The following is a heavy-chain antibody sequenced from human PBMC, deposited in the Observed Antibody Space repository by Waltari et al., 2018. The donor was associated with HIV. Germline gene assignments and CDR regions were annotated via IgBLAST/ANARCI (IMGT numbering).Heavy chain of an antibody. CDR2: LYGDGTT. CDR1: GTLVSDNY. Sequence: EVKLVQSGGGVVSPEESLRLSCAVSGTLVSDNYMSWIRQAPGKGLEWVAVLYGDGTTYYADSVKGRFVVSRDKAKNMFFLQMDYPRGADSANYVCVRGIRYYAPWGQGVLVSVS. V-gene: IGHV3-53*02. J-gene: IGHJ5*02. CDR3: VRGIRYYAP. D-gene: IGHD3-3*01.